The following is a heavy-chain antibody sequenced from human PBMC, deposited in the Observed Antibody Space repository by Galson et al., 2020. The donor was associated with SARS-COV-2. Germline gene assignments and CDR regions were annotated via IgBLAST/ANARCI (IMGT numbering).Heavy chain of an antibody. J-gene: IGHJ6*02. CDR3: ARDWEEVAATPSGMDV. CDR1: GFTFSSYG. D-gene: IGHD2-15*01. V-gene: IGHV3-33*01. Sequence: GESLKISCAASGFTFSSYGMHWVRQAPGKGLEWVAVIWYDGSNKYYADSVKGRFTISRDNSKNTLYLQMNSLRAEDTAVYYCARDWEEVAATPSGMDVWGQGTTVTGSS. CDR2: IWYDGSNK.